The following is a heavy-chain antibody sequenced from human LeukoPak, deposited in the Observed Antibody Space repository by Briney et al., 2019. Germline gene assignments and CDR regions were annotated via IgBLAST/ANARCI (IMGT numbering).Heavy chain of an antibody. J-gene: IGHJ4*02. CDR3: ARDRSGYAQRGYFDY. V-gene: IGHV1-8*01. Sequence: ASVKVSCKASGYTFTSYDINWVRQATGQGLEWMGWMNPNSGNTGYAQKFQGRVTMTRNTSISTAYMELSRLRSDDTAVYYCARDRSGYAQRGYFDYWGQGTLVTVSS. D-gene: IGHD5-12*01. CDR2: MNPNSGNT. CDR1: GYTFTSYD.